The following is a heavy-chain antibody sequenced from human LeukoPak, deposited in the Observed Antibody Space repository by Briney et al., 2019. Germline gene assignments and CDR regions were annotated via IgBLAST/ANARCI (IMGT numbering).Heavy chain of an antibody. CDR1: GGSISSYY. CDR3: ARDTTVTTTTTGNFDI. J-gene: IGHJ3*02. CDR2: INTSGST. Sequence: KPSETLSLTCTVSGGSISSYYWSWIRQPAGKGLEWIGHINTSGSTNYNPSLKSRVTMSVDTSKNQFSLKLSSVTAADTAVYYWARDTTVTTTTTGNFDIWGQGTMVTVSS. D-gene: IGHD4-17*01. V-gene: IGHV4-4*07.